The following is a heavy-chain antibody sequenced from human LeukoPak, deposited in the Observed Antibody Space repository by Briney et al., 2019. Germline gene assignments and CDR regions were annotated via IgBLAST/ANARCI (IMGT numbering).Heavy chain of an antibody. V-gene: IGHV3-9*01. D-gene: IGHD5-24*01. J-gene: IGHJ6*02. CDR3: AKDMGPRGDGYNRYYSYGMDV. CDR2: ISWNSGSI. Sequence: GGSLRLSCAASGFTFDDYAMHWVRQAPGKGLEWVSGISWNSGSIGYADSVKGRFTISRDNAKNSLYLQMNSLRAEDTALYYCAKDMGPRGDGYNRYYSYGMDVWGQGTTVTVSS. CDR1: GFTFDDYA.